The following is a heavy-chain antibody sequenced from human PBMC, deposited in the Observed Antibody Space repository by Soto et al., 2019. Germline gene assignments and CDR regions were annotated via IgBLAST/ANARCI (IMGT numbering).Heavy chain of an antibody. CDR2: SSAYNGNT. D-gene: IGHD2-15*01. CDR3: ARPCDYNRGTCYSHDFDN. J-gene: IGHJ3*02. CDR1: GYTFTSYG. V-gene: IGHV1-18*01. Sequence: ASVKVSCKASGYTFTSYGISWVRQAPGQGLEWMGWSSAYNGNTNYAQKLQGRVTMTTDTSTSTAYMALRSLRSDDTAVYYCARPCDYNRGTCYSHDFDNWGQGTMGTVSS.